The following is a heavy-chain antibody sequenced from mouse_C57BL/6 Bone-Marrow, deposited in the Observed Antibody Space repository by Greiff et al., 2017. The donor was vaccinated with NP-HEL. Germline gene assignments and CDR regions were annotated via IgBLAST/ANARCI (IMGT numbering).Heavy chain of an antibody. D-gene: IGHD6-1*01. J-gene: IGHJ4*01. CDR1: GYTFTSYW. Sequence: QVQLQQPGAELVRPGSSVKLSCKASGYTFTSYWMDWVKQRPGQGLEWIGNIYPSDSETHYNQKFKDKATLTVDKSSSTAYVQLSSLTSEDSAVYYCASRKLRDGNYAMDYWGQGTSVTVSS. V-gene: IGHV1-61*01. CDR3: ASRKLRDGNYAMDY. CDR2: IYPSDSET.